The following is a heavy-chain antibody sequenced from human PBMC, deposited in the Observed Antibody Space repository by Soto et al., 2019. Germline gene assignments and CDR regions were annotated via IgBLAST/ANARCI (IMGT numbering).Heavy chain of an antibody. V-gene: IGHV3-30-3*01. J-gene: IGHJ5*02. CDR3: ARAGPIPAAGNNWFDP. CDR1: GFSLTTYT. CDR2: ISSDGSNQ. Sequence: QVHLVESGGGVVQPGRSLRLSCAASGFSLTTYTMHWVRQSPGKGPEWLALISSDGSNQYYADSVKDRFTISRDDSKNTLFLQMDSLRPEDTAVYYCARAGPIPAAGNNWFDPWGQGTLVTVSS. D-gene: IGHD6-13*01.